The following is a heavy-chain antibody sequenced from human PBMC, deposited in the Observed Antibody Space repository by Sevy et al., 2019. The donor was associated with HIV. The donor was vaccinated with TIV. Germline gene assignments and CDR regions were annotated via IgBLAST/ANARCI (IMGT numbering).Heavy chain of an antibody. D-gene: IGHD3-22*01. J-gene: IGHJ4*02. V-gene: IGHV3-23*01. Sequence: GGSLRLSCAASGFTFSSYAMTWVRQAPGKGLEWVSAISGSAGSTYYAHSVKGRFTISRDNSKNTLYLQMNSLRAEDTAVYYCATAKGAYYDPYYFDYWGQGTLVTVSS. CDR2: ISGSAGST. CDR1: GFTFSSYA. CDR3: ATAKGAYYDPYYFDY.